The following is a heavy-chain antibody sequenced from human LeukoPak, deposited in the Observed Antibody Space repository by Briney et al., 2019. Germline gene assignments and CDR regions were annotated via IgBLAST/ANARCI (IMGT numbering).Heavy chain of an antibody. CDR2: MSPNSGDT. V-gene: IGHV1-8*01. CDR1: GYTFTSYD. J-gene: IGHJ5*02. D-gene: IGHD4-23*01. CDR3: ARDYGGNSGWFDP. Sequence: ASVKVSCKASGYTFTSYDLNWMLQATGQGPEWMGWMSPNSGDTGYAQKFRDRVTITRDTSTGTAYMELSGLTSDDTAVYYCARDYGGNSGWFDPWGQGTLVTVSS.